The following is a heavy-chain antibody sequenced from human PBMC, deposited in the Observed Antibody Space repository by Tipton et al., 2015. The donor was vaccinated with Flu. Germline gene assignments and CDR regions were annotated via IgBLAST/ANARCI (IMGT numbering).Heavy chain of an antibody. J-gene: IGHJ5*02. CDR1: GGSISSYY. CDR2: IYYSGST. D-gene: IGHD2-2*01. CDR3: AASFYCSSTSCYEGIFVA. V-gene: IGHV4-59*08. Sequence: TLSLTCTVSGGSISSYYWSWIRQPPGKGLEWIGYIYYSGSTNYNPSLKSRVTISVDTSKNQFSLKLSSVTAADTAVYYCAASFYCSSTSCYEGIFVAWGQGTLVTVSS.